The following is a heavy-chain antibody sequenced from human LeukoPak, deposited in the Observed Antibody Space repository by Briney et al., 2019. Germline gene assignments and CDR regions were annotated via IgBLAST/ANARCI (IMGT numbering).Heavy chain of an antibody. D-gene: IGHD1/OR15-1a*01. J-gene: IGHJ2*01. CDR2: IYISGSI. Sequence: SETLSLTCTVSGASISSGSYYWRWIRQPAGKGLEYIGRIYISGSINYNPSLKSRVTISLDTSKNQFSLRLSSVTAADTAVYCCATSQGEQDWYFDLWGRGTLVTVSS. V-gene: IGHV4-61*02. CDR3: ATSQGEQDWYFDL. CDR1: GASISSGSYY.